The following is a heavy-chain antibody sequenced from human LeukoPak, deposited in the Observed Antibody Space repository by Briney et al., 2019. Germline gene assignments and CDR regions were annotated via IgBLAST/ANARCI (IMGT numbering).Heavy chain of an antibody. V-gene: IGHV4-61*02. CDR3: AREASGGNDYYYYYGMDV. D-gene: IGHD3-10*01. CDR2: IYTSGST. CDR1: GGSISSGSYY. J-gene: IGHJ6*02. Sequence: SETLSLTCTVSGGSISSGSYYWSWIRQPAGKGLEWIGRIYTSGSTNYNPSLKSRVTISVDTSKNQFSLKLSSVTAADTAVYYCAREASGGNDYYYYYGMDVWGQGTTVTVSS.